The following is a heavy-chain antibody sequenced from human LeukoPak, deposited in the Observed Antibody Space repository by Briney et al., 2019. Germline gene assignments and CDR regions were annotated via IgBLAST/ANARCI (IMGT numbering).Heavy chain of an antibody. D-gene: IGHD6-13*01. CDR3: AKDQFSSSWNGGDY. CDR2: ISGSGGST. J-gene: IGHJ4*02. V-gene: IGHV3-23*01. Sequence: GGSLRLSCAASGFTFSSYAMSWVRQAPGKGLEWVSAISGSGGSTYYADSVKGRLTISRDNSKNTLYLQMNSLRAEDTAVYYCAKDQFSSSWNGGDYWGQGTLVTVSS. CDR1: GFTFSSYA.